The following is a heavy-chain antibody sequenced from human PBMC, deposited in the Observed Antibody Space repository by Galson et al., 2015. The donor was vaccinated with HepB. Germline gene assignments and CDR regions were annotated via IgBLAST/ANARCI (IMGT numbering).Heavy chain of an antibody. CDR1: GYSFTNYW. D-gene: IGHD6-19*01. CDR3: ARQCKDSGWYADFDY. CDR2: ISPGGSDT. J-gene: IGHJ4*02. V-gene: IGHV5-51*01. Sequence: QSGAEVKKPGESLKISCKGSGYSFTNYWIGWVRQMPGKGLEWMGIISPGGSDTRYSPSFQGQVTISADKSIRTAYLQWSSLKASDTAMYYCARQCKDSGWYADFDYWGQGTLVTVSS.